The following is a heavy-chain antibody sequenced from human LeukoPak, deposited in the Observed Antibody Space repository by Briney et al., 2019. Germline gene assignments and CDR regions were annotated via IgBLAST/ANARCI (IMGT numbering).Heavy chain of an antibody. J-gene: IGHJ5*02. CDR1: GFTVSSNY. CDR2: INSDGSAT. Sequence: GGSLRLSCAASGFTVSSNYMIWVRQAPGKGLMWVSRINSDGSATTYADFVKGRFTISRDNAKNTVYLQMNSLRVDDTAIYYCERDYGAWGQGTLVTVSP. V-gene: IGHV3-74*03. D-gene: IGHD4/OR15-4a*01. CDR3: ERDYGA.